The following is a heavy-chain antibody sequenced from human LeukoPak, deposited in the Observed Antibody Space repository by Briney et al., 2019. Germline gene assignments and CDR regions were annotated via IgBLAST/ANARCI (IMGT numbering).Heavy chain of an antibody. Sequence: NPSETLSLTCTVSGGSISSSSYYWGWIRQPPGKGLEWIGSIYYSGSTYYNPSLKSRVTISVDTSKNQFSLKLSSVTAADTAVYHCAREYYGDYTYRYFDLWGRGTLVTVSS. J-gene: IGHJ2*01. V-gene: IGHV4-39*07. CDR3: AREYYGDYTYRYFDL. D-gene: IGHD4-17*01. CDR1: GGSISSSSYY. CDR2: IYYSGST.